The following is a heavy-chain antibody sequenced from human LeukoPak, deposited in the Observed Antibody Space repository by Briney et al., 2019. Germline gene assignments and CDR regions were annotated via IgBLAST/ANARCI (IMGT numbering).Heavy chain of an antibody. Sequence: GGSLRLSCAVSGFTFSSYGMHWVRQAPGKGLEWVAVISYDGSNKYYADSVKGRFTISRDNSKNTLYLQMNSLRAEDTAVYYCAKESLRVTSFDYWGQGTLVTVSS. D-gene: IGHD2-21*02. CDR2: ISYDGSNK. CDR3: AKESLRVTSFDY. J-gene: IGHJ4*02. CDR1: GFTFSSYG. V-gene: IGHV3-30*18.